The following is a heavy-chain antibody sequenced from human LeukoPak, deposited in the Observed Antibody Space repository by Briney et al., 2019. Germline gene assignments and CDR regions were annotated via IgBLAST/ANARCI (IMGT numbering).Heavy chain of an antibody. V-gene: IGHV2-70*11. D-gene: IGHD6-13*01. CDR1: GFSLSTSGMC. CDR2: IDWGDDK. Sequence: SGPALVKPTQTLTLTCTFSGFSLSTSGMCVSWIRQPPGKALEWLARIDWGDDKYYSTSLKTRLTISKATSKNQVVLTMTNMDPVDTATYYCARIRVSIAAAGTEAYYYYYGMDVWGQGTTVTVSS. J-gene: IGHJ6*02. CDR3: ARIRVSIAAAGTEAYYYYYGMDV.